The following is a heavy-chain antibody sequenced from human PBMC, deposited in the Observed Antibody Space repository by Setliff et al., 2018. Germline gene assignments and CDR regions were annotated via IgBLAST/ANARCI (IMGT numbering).Heavy chain of an antibody. CDR1: GGSISSHY. Sequence: KSSETLSLTCTVSGGSISSHYWSWIRQPPGKGLEWIGYIHYSGSINYNPSLKSRVTISVDTSKNQFSLKMTSMTAADTAVYYCARASWYYDFWSGSEGSGWSDPWGQGTLVTVSS. J-gene: IGHJ5*02. CDR3: ARASWYYDFWSGSEGSGWSDP. CDR2: IHYSGSI. D-gene: IGHD3-3*01. V-gene: IGHV4-59*11.